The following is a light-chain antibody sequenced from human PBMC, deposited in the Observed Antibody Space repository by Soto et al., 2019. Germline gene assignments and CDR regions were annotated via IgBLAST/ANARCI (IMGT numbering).Light chain of an antibody. CDR3: SSYTRSSTSYV. Sequence: QSALTQPSSLSVSPGQSITISCAGTSSDVGGYNYVSWYQQHPGKAPKLMIYEVSNRPSRVSNRFSGSKSGNTASLTISGLQAEDEADYYCSSYTRSSTSYVFGTGTKVTVL. CDR1: SSDVGGYNY. V-gene: IGLV2-14*01. J-gene: IGLJ1*01. CDR2: EVS.